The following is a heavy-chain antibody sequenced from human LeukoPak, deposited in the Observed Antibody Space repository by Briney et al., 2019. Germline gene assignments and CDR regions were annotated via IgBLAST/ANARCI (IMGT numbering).Heavy chain of an antibody. CDR3: ARKAGDY. CDR2: INRDGSQK. V-gene: IGHV3-7*01. D-gene: IGHD3-10*01. J-gene: IGHJ4*02. CDR1: GFSLSGYW. Sequence: GGSLRLSCAASGFSLSGYWMTWVRQAPGKGLEWVANINRDGSQKNHVDSVQGRFTISRDNAKNSLYLQMNSLRAEDTAVYYCARKAGDYWGQGTLVTVSS.